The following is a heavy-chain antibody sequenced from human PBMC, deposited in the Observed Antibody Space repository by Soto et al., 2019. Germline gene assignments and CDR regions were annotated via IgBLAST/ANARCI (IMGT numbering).Heavy chain of an antibody. CDR1: GFTFSTYA. D-gene: IGHD6-19*01. J-gene: IGHJ4*02. CDR3: AIHLGSSGWYELGY. Sequence: GGSLRLSCAASGFTFSTYAMSWVRQAPGKGLEWVSGISGSGDSTYYADSVKGRFTISRDNSKNTLYLQMNSLRAEDTAVYYCAIHLGSSGWYELGYWGQGTLVTVSS. V-gene: IGHV3-23*01. CDR2: ISGSGDST.